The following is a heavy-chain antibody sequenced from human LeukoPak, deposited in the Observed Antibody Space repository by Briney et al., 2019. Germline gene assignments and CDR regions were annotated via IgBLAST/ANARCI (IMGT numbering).Heavy chain of an antibody. D-gene: IGHD6-13*01. CDR3: AKTEATAAAFDF. J-gene: IGHJ3*01. V-gene: IGHV3-23*01. CDR2: ISGGGDVT. Sequence: GGSLRLSCAASGFTFSSYSMNWVRQAPGKGLEWVSGISGGGDVTYYADSVKGRFTISRDNSKNTLYLQMNSLRAEDTAVYYCAKTEATAAAFDFWGQGTLVTVSS. CDR1: GFTFSSYS.